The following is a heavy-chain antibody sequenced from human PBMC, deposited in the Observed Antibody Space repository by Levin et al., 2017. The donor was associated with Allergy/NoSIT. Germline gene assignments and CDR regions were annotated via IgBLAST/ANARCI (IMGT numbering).Heavy chain of an antibody. CDR2: ISYDGSNK. J-gene: IGHJ3*01. CDR1: GFTLSSYG. V-gene: IGHV3-30*03. Sequence: GGSLRLSCAASGFTLSSYGMHWVRQAPGKGLEWVAVISYDGSNKYYADSVKGRFSTSRDNSKNTVYLQMNSLRTEDTAVYYCVVVVAAPSWGQGTKVTVS. CDR3: VVVVAAPS. D-gene: IGHD2-15*01.